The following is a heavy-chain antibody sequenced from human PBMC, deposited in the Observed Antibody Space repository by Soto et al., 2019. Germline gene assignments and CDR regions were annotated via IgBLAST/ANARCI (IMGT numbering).Heavy chain of an antibody. CDR2: INPNSGGT. CDR1: GFTFSDYY. V-gene: IGHV1-2*02. CDR3: AREPATAKPEGVDF. Sequence: ASVKVSCKASGFTFSDYYIHWVRQAPGQGLEWMGWINPNSGGTKYAPKFQGGVTMTRDTSITTAYMELSRLRSGDTAVYYCAREPATAKPEGVDFWGQGTLVTVSS. D-gene: IGHD1-1*01. J-gene: IGHJ4*02.